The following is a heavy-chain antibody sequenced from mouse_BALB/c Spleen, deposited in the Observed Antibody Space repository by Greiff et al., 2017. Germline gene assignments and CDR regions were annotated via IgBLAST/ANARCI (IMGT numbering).Heavy chain of an antibody. CDR2: IHYSGST. CDR3: ATYYRYDGYFDY. Sequence: DVKLQESGPDLVKPSQSLSLTCTVTGYSITSGYSWHWIRQFPGNKLEWMGYIHYSGSTNYNPSLKSRISITRDTSKNQFFLQLNSVTTEDTATYYCATYYRYDGYFDYWGQGTTLTVSS. J-gene: IGHJ2*01. D-gene: IGHD2-14*01. V-gene: IGHV3-1*02. CDR1: GYSITSGYS.